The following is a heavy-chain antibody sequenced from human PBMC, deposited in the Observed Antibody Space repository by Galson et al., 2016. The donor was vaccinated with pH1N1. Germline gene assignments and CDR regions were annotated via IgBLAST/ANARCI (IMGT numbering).Heavy chain of an antibody. CDR2: IYDSGST. V-gene: IGHV4-59*11. CDR1: GGSTSRHY. D-gene: IGHD6-19*01. J-gene: IGHJ3*02. CDR3: ARDRGSGWYIEVFDI. Sequence: TLSLTCDVSGGSTSRHYWSWIRQSPEKGLEWIGFIYDSGSTKYNPSLNSRVTISLNKSNKQFSLRLTSVPAADTAIYCCARDRGSGWYIEVFDIWGQGTMVTVSS.